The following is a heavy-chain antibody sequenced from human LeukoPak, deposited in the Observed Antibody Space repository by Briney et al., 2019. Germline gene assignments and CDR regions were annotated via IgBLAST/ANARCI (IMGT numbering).Heavy chain of an antibody. V-gene: IGHV3-23*01. CDR2: ISGSADST. CDR3: AKELDSSGYFDS. D-gene: IGHD3-22*01. Sequence: GGSLRLSCAASGFTFRNYAMSWVRQAPGKGLEWVSAISGSADSTYYPDSVKGRFTISRDNSKNTLYLQMNSLRAEDTAVYYCAKELDSSGYFDSWGQGPLVPVSS. J-gene: IGHJ4*02. CDR1: GFTFRNYA.